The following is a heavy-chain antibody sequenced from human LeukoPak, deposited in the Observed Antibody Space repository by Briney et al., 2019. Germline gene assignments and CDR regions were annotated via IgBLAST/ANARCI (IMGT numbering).Heavy chain of an antibody. J-gene: IGHJ4*02. CDR2: ISYDGSNK. V-gene: IGHV3-30*18. CDR3: AKIGLWFGELFYFDY. CDR1: GFIFSSYG. Sequence: GGSLRLSCAASGFIFSSYGMHWVRQAPGKGLEWVAVISYDGSNKYYADSVKGRFTISRDNSKNTLYLQMNSLRAEDTAVYYCAKIGLWFGELFYFDYWGQGTLVTVSS. D-gene: IGHD3-10*01.